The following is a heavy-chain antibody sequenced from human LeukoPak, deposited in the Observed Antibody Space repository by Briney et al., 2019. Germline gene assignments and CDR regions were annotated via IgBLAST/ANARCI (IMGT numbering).Heavy chain of an antibody. J-gene: IGHJ6*02. V-gene: IGHV1-18*01. CDR2: VNAYNGNT. Sequence: ASVKVSCKASDYTFITFGISWVRQAPGQGLEWMGWVNAYNGNTNYTQNLQGRVTMTRDTSTRTAYMELRSLRSDDTAVYFCARERGDIVVVPAAMDVWGQGTTVTVSS. D-gene: IGHD2-2*01. CDR3: ARERGDIVVVPAAMDV. CDR1: DYTFITFG.